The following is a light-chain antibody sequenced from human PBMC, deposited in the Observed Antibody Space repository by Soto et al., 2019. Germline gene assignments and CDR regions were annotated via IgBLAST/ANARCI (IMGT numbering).Light chain of an antibody. CDR1: QDISNY. CDR2: DAT. J-gene: IGKJ3*01. Sequence: DIQMTQSPSSLSASMGDRVTITYQASQDISNYLNWYQQKPGKAPKLLIFDATNLETGVPSRFSGSGSGTHFTFTISSLQPEDIATYYCQQYDNLPPRVTFGPGTKVDIK. CDR3: QQYDNLPPRVT. V-gene: IGKV1-33*01.